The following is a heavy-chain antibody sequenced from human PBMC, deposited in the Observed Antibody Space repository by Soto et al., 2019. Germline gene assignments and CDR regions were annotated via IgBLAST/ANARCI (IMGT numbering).Heavy chain of an antibody. CDR1: GFTFSSYG. CDR3: AKDLRRSLLPPFYYYYGMDV. V-gene: IGHV3-30*18. J-gene: IGHJ6*02. CDR2: ISYDGSNK. Sequence: QVQLVESGGGVVQPGRSLRLSCAASGFTFSSYGMHWVRQAPGKGLEWVAVISYDGSNKYYADSVKGRFTISRDNSKNPLYLQMNSLRAEDTAVYYCAKDLRRSLLPPFYYYYGMDVWGQGTTVTVSS. D-gene: IGHD2-15*01.